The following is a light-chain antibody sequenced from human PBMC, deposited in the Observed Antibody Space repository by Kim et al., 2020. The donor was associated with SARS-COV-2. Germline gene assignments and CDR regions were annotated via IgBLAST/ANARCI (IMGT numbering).Light chain of an antibody. CDR3: QAWDSGAEV. Sequence: VPPGQTARMSCSGQKLGDKFVSWYQQRPGQSPVLVIYRDAERPSGIPERFSGSNSGNTATLTISGTQAMDEADYYCQAWDSGAEVFGGGTKLTVL. CDR2: RDA. J-gene: IGLJ3*02. V-gene: IGLV3-1*01. CDR1: KLGDKF.